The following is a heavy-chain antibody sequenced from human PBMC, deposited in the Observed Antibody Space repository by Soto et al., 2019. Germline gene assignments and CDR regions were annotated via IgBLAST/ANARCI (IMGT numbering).Heavy chain of an antibody. CDR3: ARGGAEQLAGHDY. Sequence: GGSLRLSCAASGFTFSSYGMHWVRQAPGKGLEWVAVIWYDGSNKYYADTVKGRFTISRDNSKNTLYLQMNSLRAEDTAVYYCARGGAEQLAGHDYWGQGTLVTVSS. J-gene: IGHJ4*02. D-gene: IGHD6-6*01. V-gene: IGHV3-33*01. CDR2: IWYDGSNK. CDR1: GFTFSSYG.